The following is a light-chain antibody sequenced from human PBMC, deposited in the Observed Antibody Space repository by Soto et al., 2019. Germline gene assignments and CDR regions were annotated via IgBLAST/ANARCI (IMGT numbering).Light chain of an antibody. Sequence: EIVLTQSPATLSLSPVERATLSCMASQSVSSYLAWYQQKPGQAPRLLIYGASTRATGIPARFSGSGSGTEFTLTISSLQSEDFALYYCQQYNNWPPWTFGQGTKVDIK. CDR2: GAS. CDR1: QSVSSY. J-gene: IGKJ1*01. CDR3: QQYNNWPPWT. V-gene: IGKV3-15*01.